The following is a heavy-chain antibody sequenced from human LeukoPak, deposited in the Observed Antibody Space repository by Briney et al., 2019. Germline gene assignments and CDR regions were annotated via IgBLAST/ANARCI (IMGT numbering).Heavy chain of an antibody. CDR2: ISSSGSTI. J-gene: IGHJ4*02. CDR1: GFTSNPSE. V-gene: IGHV3-48*03. Sequence: EGSLRLSCAASGFTSNPSELNWVRQAPGKGLEWVSYISSSGSTIYYADSVKGRFTISRDNAKNSLYLQMNSLRAEDTAVYYCARSGAVAGTDSFDYWGQGTLVTVSS. CDR3: ARSGAVAGTDSFDY. D-gene: IGHD6-19*01.